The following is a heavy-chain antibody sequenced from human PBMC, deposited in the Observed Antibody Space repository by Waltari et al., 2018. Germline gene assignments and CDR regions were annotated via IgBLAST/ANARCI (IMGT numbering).Heavy chain of an antibody. CDR3: ARHGDYVAFDI. V-gene: IGHV3-21*01. CDR2: ISSSSSYI. CDR1: GFTFSSYS. D-gene: IGHD4-17*01. J-gene: IGHJ3*02. Sequence: EVQLVESGGGLVKPGGSLRLSCAASGFTFSSYSMTWFRQAPGKGLEWVSSISSSSSYIYYADSVKGRFTISRDNAKNSLYLQMNSLRAEDTAVYYCARHGDYVAFDIWGQGTMVTVSS.